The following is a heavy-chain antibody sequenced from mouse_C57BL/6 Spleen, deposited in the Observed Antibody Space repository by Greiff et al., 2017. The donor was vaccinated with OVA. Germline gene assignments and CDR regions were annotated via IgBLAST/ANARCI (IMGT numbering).Heavy chain of an antibody. Sequence: VKVVESGPGLVAPSQSLSITCTVSGFSLTSYGVSWVRQPPGKGLEWLGVIWGDGSTNYHSALISRLSTSKDNSKGQVFLKLNSLQTDDTATYYCAKDDGYEGFAYWGQGTLVTVSA. V-gene: IGHV2-3*01. CDR1: GFSLTSYG. CDR2: IWGDGST. J-gene: IGHJ3*01. D-gene: IGHD2-3*01. CDR3: AKDDGYEGFAY.